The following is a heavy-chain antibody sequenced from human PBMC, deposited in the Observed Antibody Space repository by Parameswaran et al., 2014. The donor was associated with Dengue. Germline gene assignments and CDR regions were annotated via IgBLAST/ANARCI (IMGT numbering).Heavy chain of an antibody. Sequence: PGKGLEWIGYIYYSGTTNYNPSLKSRVTISVDTSKKQFSLKLASVTAADTAVYYCARDRDTYHGMDVWGQGTTVTVSS. V-gene: IGHV4-59*13. CDR3: ARDRDTYHGMDV. J-gene: IGHJ6*02. D-gene: IGHD5-24*01. CDR2: IYYSGTT.